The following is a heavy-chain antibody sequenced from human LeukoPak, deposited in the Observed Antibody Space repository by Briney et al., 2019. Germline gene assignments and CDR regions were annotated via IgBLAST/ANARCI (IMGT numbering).Heavy chain of an antibody. CDR1: GGSISNYH. Sequence: PSETLSLTCTVSGGSISNYHWSWIRQPPGKGLGWIGYIYCRGSTKYNPSLESRVTISVDMSKNQFSLKLNSVTAADTAVYYCVRVQADGHSDIWGQGTMVTVSS. J-gene: IGHJ3*02. D-gene: IGHD5-24*01. V-gene: IGHV4-59*01. CDR2: IYCRGST. CDR3: VRVQADGHSDI.